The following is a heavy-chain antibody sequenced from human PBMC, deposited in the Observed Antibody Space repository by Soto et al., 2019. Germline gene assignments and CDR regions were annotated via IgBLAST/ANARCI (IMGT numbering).Heavy chain of an antibody. V-gene: IGHV4-39*01. J-gene: IGHJ4*02. CDR1: GGSISSSSYY. CDR2: IYYSGST. Sequence: HSETLSLTCTVSGGSISSSSYYWGWIRQPPGKGLEWIGSIYYSGSTYYNPSLKSRVTISVDTSKNQFSLKLSFVTAADTAVYYCASYNWNYEGVGYFDYWGQGTLVTVSS. D-gene: IGHD1-7*01. CDR3: ASYNWNYEGVGYFDY.